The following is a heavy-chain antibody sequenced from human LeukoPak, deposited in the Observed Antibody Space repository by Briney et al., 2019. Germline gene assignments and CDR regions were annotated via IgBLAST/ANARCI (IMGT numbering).Heavy chain of an antibody. CDR3: AKWGDYDILTGYYDTDY. D-gene: IGHD3-9*01. CDR2: ISGRDDST. V-gene: IGHV3-23*01. J-gene: IGHJ4*02. CDR1: GFTVTNYA. Sequence: PGGSLRLSCAASGFTVTNYAMYWVRQAPGKGLEWVSAISGRDDSTYYADSVKGRFTISRDTSKNTLFLQMNSLRAEDTAVYYCAKWGDYDILTGYYDTDYWGQGTLVTVSS.